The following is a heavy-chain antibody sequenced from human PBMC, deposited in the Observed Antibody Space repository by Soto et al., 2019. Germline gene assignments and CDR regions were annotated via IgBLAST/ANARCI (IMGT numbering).Heavy chain of an antibody. CDR3: AKFPFPPRSGGSY. Sequence: GGSLRLSCAASGFTFSSYSMNWVRQAPGKGLEWVSYISSSSSTYYADSVKGRFTISRDNSKNTLYLQMNSLRAEDTAVYYCAKFPFPPRSGGSYWGQGTLVTVSS. CDR2: ISSSSST. J-gene: IGHJ4*02. D-gene: IGHD2-15*01. V-gene: IGHV3-48*01. CDR1: GFTFSSYS.